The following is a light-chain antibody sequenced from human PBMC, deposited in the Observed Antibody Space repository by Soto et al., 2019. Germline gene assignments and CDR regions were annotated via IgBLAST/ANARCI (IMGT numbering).Light chain of an antibody. CDR1: SSNIGAGYA. CDR3: QSYDSSLSGLYV. V-gene: IGLV1-40*01. CDR2: GNS. J-gene: IGLJ1*01. Sequence: QPVLTQPPSVSGAPGQRVTISCTGSSSNIGAGYAVHWYQQLPGTAPKLLIYGNSNRPSGVPDRFSGSKSGTSASLAITGLQAEDEADYYCQSYDSSLSGLYVFGTGTKLTVL.